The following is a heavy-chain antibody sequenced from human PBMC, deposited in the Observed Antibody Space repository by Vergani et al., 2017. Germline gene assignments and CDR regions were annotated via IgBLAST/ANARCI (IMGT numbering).Heavy chain of an antibody. D-gene: IGHD2-2*01. CDR2: ISSSSSTI. Sequence: EVQLVESGGGLVQPGGSLRLSCVASGFTFSSYSMNWVRQAPGKGQEWVSYISSSSSTIYYADSVKGRFTISRDNAKNSLYLQMNSLRAEDTAVYYCARGRDCSSTSCYLLSYFDYWGQGTLVTVSS. V-gene: IGHV3-48*01. CDR3: ARGRDCSSTSCYLLSYFDY. CDR1: GFTFSSYS. J-gene: IGHJ4*02.